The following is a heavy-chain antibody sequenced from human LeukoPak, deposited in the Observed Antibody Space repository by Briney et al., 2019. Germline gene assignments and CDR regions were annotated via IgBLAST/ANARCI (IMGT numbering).Heavy chain of an antibody. CDR2: VYHSEST. Sequence: SETLSLTCSVSGVSLSSYYWSWVRQAPRKGLEWTWYVYHSESTRYNPSLASQVSISLDTPKNQFSLKLNSVTAADTAVYYCARTIMQLEDRDYYYYMDVWGRGARVGVFS. CDR3: ARTIMQLEDRDYYYYMDV. D-gene: IGHD6-13*01. V-gene: IGHV4-59*01. CDR1: GVSLSSYY. J-gene: IGHJ6*03.